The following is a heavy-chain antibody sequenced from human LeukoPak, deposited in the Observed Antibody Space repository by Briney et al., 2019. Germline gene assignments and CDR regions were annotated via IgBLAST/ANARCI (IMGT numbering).Heavy chain of an antibody. V-gene: IGHV4-59*11. D-gene: IGHD3-22*01. CDR2: IYYSGSS. J-gene: IGHJ5*02. CDR1: GGSISSHY. Sequence: NPSETLSLTCTVSGGSISSHYWSWIRQPPGKGLEWIGYIYYSGSSKYNPSLKSRVTISVDTSKNQFSLKLSSVTAADTAVYYCARLYDSSGYTNWLDPWAREPWSPSPQ. CDR3: ARLYDSSGYTNWLDP.